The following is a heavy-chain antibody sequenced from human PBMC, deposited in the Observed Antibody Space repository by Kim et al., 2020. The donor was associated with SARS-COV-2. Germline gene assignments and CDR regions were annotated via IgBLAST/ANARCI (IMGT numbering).Heavy chain of an antibody. Sequence: GGSLRLSCVGSGFDFSSSSMKWVRQAPGKGLEWVSYIIGSSAITYYSDSVKGRFTISRDNAKNSLYLQMNNLRDEDAGVYCCARVCLVGSLPSQYYCGLDLWGQGTTVAVSS. CDR3: ARVCLVGSLPSQYYCGLDL. J-gene: IGHJ6*02. V-gene: IGHV3-48*02. D-gene: IGHD3-10*01. CDR2: IIGSSAIT. CDR1: GFDFSSSS.